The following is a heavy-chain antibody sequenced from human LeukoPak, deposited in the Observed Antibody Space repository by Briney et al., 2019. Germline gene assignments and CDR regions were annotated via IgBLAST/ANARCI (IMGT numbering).Heavy chain of an antibody. CDR3: ARLRGLGPSDAFDI. Sequence: EASVKVSCKASGGTFSSYAISWVRQAPGQGLEWMGGIIPIFGTANYAQKFQGRVTITADKSTSTAYMELSSLRSEDTAVYYCARLRGLGPSDAFDIWGQGTMVTVSS. D-gene: IGHD2-15*01. CDR1: GGTFSSYA. CDR2: IIPIFGTA. V-gene: IGHV1-69*06. J-gene: IGHJ3*02.